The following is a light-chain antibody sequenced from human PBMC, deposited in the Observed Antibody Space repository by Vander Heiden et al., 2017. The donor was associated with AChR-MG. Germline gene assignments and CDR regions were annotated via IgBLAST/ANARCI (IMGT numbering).Light chain of an antibody. V-gene: IGKV3-15*01. CDR1: ESVTSD. CDR2: GAS. CDR3: QQYKRWPLT. J-gene: IGKJ4*01. Sequence: ETLMTQSPVTLSVSPGETATLSCRARESVTSDLAWYQQKGGQAPRLLIYGASRRATGIPPRFSGSGSETEFTLTISSVQSEDFAVYHCQQYKRWPLTFGGGTKVDIK.